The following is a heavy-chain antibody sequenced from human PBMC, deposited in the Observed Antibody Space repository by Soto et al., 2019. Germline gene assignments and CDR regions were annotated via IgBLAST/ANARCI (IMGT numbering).Heavy chain of an antibody. CDR2: ISSSSSYI. Sequence: GGSLRLSCAASVFTFSSYSMNWVRQAPGKGLEWVSSISSSSSYIYYADSVKGRFTISRDNAKNSLYLQMNSLRAEDTAVYYCARDHTIFGVFPWFDPWGQGTLVTVSS. D-gene: IGHD3-3*01. J-gene: IGHJ5*02. CDR1: VFTFSSYS. CDR3: ARDHTIFGVFPWFDP. V-gene: IGHV3-21*01.